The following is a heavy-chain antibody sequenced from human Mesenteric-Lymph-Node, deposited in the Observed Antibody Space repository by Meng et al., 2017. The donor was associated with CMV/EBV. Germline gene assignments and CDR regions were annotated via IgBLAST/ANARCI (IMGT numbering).Heavy chain of an antibody. D-gene: IGHD5-18*01. V-gene: IGHV3-23*01. CDR2: ISGSGGST. CDR3: AKDEAAMVGGYYYGMDV. CDR1: GFTVSSNY. J-gene: IGHJ6*02. Sequence: GGSLRLSCAASGFTVSSNYMSWVRQAPGKGLEWVSAISGSGGSTYYADSVKGRFTISRDNSKNTLYLQMNSLRAEDTAVYYCAKDEAAMVGGYYYGMDVWGQGTTVTVSS.